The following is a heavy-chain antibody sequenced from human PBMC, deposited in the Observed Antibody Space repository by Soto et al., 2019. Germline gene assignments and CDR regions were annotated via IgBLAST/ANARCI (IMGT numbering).Heavy chain of an antibody. CDR2: ISGSGGST. D-gene: IGHD6-19*01. CDR1: GFTFSSYA. V-gene: IGHV3-23*01. CDR3: SEDHLRRGWGDFAH. Sequence: EVQLLESGGGLVQPGGSLRLSCAASGFTFSSYAMSWVRQAPGKGLEWVSAISGSGGSTYYADSVEGRFTISRDNSKNPLESQMNSLRAEDTAVYYCSEDHLRRGWGDFAHRGQGTLVTVSS. J-gene: IGHJ4*02.